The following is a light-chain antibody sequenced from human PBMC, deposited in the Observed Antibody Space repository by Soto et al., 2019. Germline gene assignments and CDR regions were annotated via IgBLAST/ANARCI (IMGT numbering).Light chain of an antibody. J-gene: IGKJ4*01. CDR3: QQYYGTPLT. Sequence: DIVLTQSPDSLAVSLGERATINCKSSQSIFYSSNNKHYLTWYQQKPGQPPKLLIYWASTRESGVPDRFSGSGSGTDFTLTISSLQAEDVAVYYCQQYYGTPLTFGGGTKVEIK. V-gene: IGKV4-1*01. CDR1: QSIFYSSNNKHY. CDR2: WAS.